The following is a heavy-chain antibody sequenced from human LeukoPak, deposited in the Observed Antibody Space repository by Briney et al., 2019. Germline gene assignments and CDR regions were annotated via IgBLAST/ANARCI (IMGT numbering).Heavy chain of an antibody. V-gene: IGHV4-34*01. J-gene: IGHJ4*02. CDR1: GGSFSGYY. D-gene: IGHD3-22*01. CDR3: ASGTRYYYDSSGPSGGRELADY. Sequence: SETLSLTCAVYGGSFSGYYWSWIRQPPGKGLEWIGEINHSGSTNYNPSLKSRVTISVDTSKNQFSLKLSSVTAADTAVYYCASGTRYYYDSSGPSGGRELADYWGQGTLVTVSS. CDR2: INHSGST.